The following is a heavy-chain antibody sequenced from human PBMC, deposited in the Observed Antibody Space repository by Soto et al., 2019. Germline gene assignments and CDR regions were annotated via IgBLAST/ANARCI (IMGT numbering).Heavy chain of an antibody. CDR3: ACVGTILGGVSSFYC. V-gene: IGHV4-59*01. J-gene: IGHJ4*02. CDR2: IYHRGIT. D-gene: IGHD3-3*01. CDR1: GGSISNYS. Sequence: SETLSLTCSVSGGSISNYSWRWLRQPPGKALGFIGSIYHRGITYYNPSLKSRVTWSVDMSRSEFSLKLSSVTAADTAGYYCACVGTILGGVSSFYCWGRGTLVAVSS.